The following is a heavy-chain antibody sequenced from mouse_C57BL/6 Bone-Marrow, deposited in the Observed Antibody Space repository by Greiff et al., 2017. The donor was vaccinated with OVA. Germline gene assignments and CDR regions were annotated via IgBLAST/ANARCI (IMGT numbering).Heavy chain of an antibody. CDR1: GFTFSDYY. J-gene: IGHJ1*03. Sequence: EVKLVESGGGLVQPGGSLKLSCAASGFTFSDYYMYWVRQTPEKRLEWVAYISNGGGSTYYPYTVTGRFTISSDNAKNTLYLQMSSLKSVDTAMYYCERHYYYGSPWYFDVWGTGTTVTVSS. CDR2: ISNGGGST. V-gene: IGHV5-12*01. D-gene: IGHD1-1*01. CDR3: ERHYYYGSPWYFDV.